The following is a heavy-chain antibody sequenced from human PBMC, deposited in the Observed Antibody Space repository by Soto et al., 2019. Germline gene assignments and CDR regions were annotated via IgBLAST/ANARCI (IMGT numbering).Heavy chain of an antibody. Sequence: PGGSLRLSCAASGFTFSTYSMNWVRQAPGKGLEWVSYISSSSSTIYYADSVKGRFTISRDNAKKSLYLQMNSLRAEDTAVYYCARHGVVPAAGMDVWGKGTTVTVSS. J-gene: IGHJ6*04. V-gene: IGHV3-48*01. D-gene: IGHD2-2*01. CDR3: ARHGVVPAAGMDV. CDR1: GFTFSTYS. CDR2: ISSSSSTI.